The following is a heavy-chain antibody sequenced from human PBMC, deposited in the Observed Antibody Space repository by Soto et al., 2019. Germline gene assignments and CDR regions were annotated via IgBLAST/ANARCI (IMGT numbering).Heavy chain of an antibody. D-gene: IGHD3-3*01. CDR2: IYYSGST. V-gene: IGHV4-59*01. J-gene: IGHJ3*02. Sequence: SETLSLTCTVSGGSISSYYWSWIRQPPGKGLEWIGYIYYSGSTNYNPSLKSRVTISVDTSKNQFSLKLSSVTAADTAVYYCARDGFWSGYTDAFDIWGQGTMVTVSS. CDR3: ARDGFWSGYTDAFDI. CDR1: GGSISSYY.